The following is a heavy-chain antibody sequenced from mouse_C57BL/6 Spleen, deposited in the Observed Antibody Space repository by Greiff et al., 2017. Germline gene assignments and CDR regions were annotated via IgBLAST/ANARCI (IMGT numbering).Heavy chain of an antibody. Sequence: VQLKESGGDLVKPGGSLKLSCAASGFTFSSYGMSWVRQTPDKRLEWVATISSGGSYTYYPDSVKGRFTISRDNAKNTLYLQMSSLKSEDTAMYYCARPLYDYGFDYWGQGTTLTVSS. D-gene: IGHD2-4*01. CDR1: GFTFSSYG. CDR3: ARPLYDYGFDY. V-gene: IGHV5-6*01. J-gene: IGHJ2*01. CDR2: ISSGGSYT.